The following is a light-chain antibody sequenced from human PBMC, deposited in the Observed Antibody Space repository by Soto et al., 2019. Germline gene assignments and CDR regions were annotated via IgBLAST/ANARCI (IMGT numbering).Light chain of an antibody. CDR2: AAS. J-gene: IGKJ1*01. V-gene: IGKV1-6*01. Sequence: AIQMTQSPSSLSASVGDSVTITCRASQGISNDLGWYQQKPGKAPKLLIYAASSLQSGVPSRFSGSGSGTDFTLTISRLQPEDFEVYYCQQYGSSPRTFGQGTKVDIK. CDR1: QGISND. CDR3: QQYGSSPRT.